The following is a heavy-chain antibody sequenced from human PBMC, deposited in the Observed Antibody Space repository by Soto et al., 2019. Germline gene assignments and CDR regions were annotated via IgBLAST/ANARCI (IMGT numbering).Heavy chain of an antibody. CDR3: GRGDYANAFDI. CDR1: GGSISSGGYS. V-gene: IGHV4-30-2*01. D-gene: IGHD4-17*01. CDR2: IYHSGST. J-gene: IGHJ3*02. Sequence: QLQLQESGSGLVTPSQTLSLTCAVSGGSISSGGYSWNWIRQPPGKGLEWIGNIYHSGSTYYNASLKSRVTTSVDRSKNQFSLKLSSGTAADTAVYYCGRGDYANAFDIWGQGTMVTVSS.